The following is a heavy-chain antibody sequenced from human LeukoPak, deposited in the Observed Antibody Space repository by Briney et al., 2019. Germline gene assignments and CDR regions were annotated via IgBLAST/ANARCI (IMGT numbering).Heavy chain of an antibody. CDR1: GFTFSSYN. D-gene: IGHD3-22*01. Sequence: GGSLRLSCAASGFTFSSYNMNWVRQSPGKGLEWISYISSSSGTIYYADSVKGRFTISRDNAKNSLYLQMNSLRAEDAAVYYCARGPYDSSGYYYVWSGYNWFDPWGQGTLVTVSS. J-gene: IGHJ5*02. V-gene: IGHV3-48*04. CDR2: ISSSSGTI. CDR3: ARGPYDSSGYYYVWSGYNWFDP.